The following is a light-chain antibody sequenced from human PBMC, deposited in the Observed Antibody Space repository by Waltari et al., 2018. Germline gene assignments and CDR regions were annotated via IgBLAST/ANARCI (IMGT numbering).Light chain of an antibody. Sequence: EIVLTQSPGPLSFSPGERATLSCRASQSVGKYLVWYQQKPGQAPRLLIYDASTRATGIPDRFSGSGSGTDFSLTISRLEPEDFAVYYCQKYVNLPATFGQGTRVEIK. J-gene: IGKJ1*01. CDR1: QSVGKY. CDR2: DAS. CDR3: QKYVNLPAT. V-gene: IGKV3-20*01.